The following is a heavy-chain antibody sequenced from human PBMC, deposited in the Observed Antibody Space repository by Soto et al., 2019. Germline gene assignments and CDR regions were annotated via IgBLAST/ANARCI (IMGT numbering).Heavy chain of an antibody. D-gene: IGHD3-16*01. CDR2: IYFNGNT. Sequence: SETLSLTCTVSAASFSKYYWSWIRQPPGKGLEWIGYIYFNGNTNYNPSLKRRVTISIDTSKKQISLNLTSVTDADSAVYYCASVTFGGVVLAHWGQGTLVTVSS. J-gene: IGHJ4*02. CDR3: ASVTFGGVVLAH. CDR1: AASFSKYY. V-gene: IGHV4-59*01.